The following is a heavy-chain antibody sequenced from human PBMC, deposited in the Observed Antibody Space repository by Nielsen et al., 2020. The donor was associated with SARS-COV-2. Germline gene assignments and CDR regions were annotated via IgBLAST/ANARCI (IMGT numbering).Heavy chain of an antibody. J-gene: IGHJ5*02. Sequence: ASVKVSCKASGYTFTSYDINWVRQAPGQGLEWMGWMSPHSGNLGYAQKFQGRLTVTRNTSISTVYMELSSLRSDDTAVYFCAREDVGRDGTSWLDHRGQGALVTVSS. D-gene: IGHD5-24*01. CDR2: MSPHSGNL. CDR1: GYTFTSYD. CDR3: AREDVGRDGTSWLDH. V-gene: IGHV1-8*01.